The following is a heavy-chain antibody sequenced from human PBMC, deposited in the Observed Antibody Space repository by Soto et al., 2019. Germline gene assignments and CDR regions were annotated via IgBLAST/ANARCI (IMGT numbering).Heavy chain of an antibody. D-gene: IGHD4-4*01. CDR3: ARLTTVVPLGYFYY. Sequence: QITLKESGPTLVQPTQTLTLTCTFSGFSLTTSGVGVGWIRQPPKKALEWLALIYWDHARHYSPSLKSSLTNTKAPSKHHVVRKTTSMHPVDTATYYCARLTTVVPLGYFYYWGQGTLVTVSS. CDR1: GFSLTTSGVG. V-gene: IGHV2-5*02. J-gene: IGHJ4*02. CDR2: IYWDHAR.